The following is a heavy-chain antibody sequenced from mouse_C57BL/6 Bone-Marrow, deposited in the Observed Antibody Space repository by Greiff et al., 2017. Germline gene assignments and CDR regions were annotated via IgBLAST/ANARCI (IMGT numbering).Heavy chain of an antibody. CDR2: IYPRSGNP. CDR3: ARGNYYAMDY. V-gene: IGHV1-81*01. J-gene: IGHJ4*01. Sequence: QVQLQQSGAELARPGASVKLSCKASGYTFTSYGISWVKQRTGQGLEWIGEIYPRSGNPYYNEKFKGKATLTADKSSSTAYMELRSLTSEDSAVYFCARGNYYAMDYWGQGTSVTVSS. D-gene: IGHD2-1*01. CDR1: GYTFTSYG.